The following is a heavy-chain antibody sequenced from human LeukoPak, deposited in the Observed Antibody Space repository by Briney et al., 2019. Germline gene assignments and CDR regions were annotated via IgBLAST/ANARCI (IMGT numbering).Heavy chain of an antibody. CDR1: GGTFSSYA. CDR3: ARANCSGGSCYSEYYYGMDV. CDR2: IIPIFGTA. V-gene: IGHV1-69*13. D-gene: IGHD2-15*01. Sequence: ASVTVSCKASGGTFSSYAISWVRQAPGQGLEWMGGIIPIFGTANYAQKFQGRVTITADESTSTAYMELSSLRSEDTAVYYCARANCSGGSCYSEYYYGMDVWGKGTTVTVFS. J-gene: IGHJ6*04.